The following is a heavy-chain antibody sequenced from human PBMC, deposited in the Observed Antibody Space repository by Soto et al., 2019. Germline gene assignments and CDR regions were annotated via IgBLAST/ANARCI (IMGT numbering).Heavy chain of an antibody. V-gene: IGHV1-2*04. Sequence: ASVKVSCKASGYTFTGYYMHWVRQAPGQGLEWMGWINPNSGGTNYAQKFQGWVTVTRDTSISTAYMELSRLRSDDTAVYYCARDPGGYCSSTSCSYYYGMDVWGQGTTVTVSS. CDR3: ARDPGGYCSSTSCSYYYGMDV. CDR2: INPNSGGT. CDR1: GYTFTGYY. D-gene: IGHD2-2*01. J-gene: IGHJ6*02.